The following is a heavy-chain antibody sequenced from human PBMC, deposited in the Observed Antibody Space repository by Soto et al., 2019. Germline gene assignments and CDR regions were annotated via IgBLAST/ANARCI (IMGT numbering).Heavy chain of an antibody. J-gene: IGHJ3*02. CDR1: GVTFSSYW. D-gene: IGHD3-3*01. Sequence: PGESLRLSCAASGVTFSSYWMHWVRQAPGKGLVWVSRINSDGSSTSYADSVKGRFTISRDNAKNTLYLQMNSLRAEDTTVYYCARDPAYDDAFDIWGQGTMVTVSS. V-gene: IGHV3-74*01. CDR2: INSDGSST. CDR3: ARDPAYDDAFDI.